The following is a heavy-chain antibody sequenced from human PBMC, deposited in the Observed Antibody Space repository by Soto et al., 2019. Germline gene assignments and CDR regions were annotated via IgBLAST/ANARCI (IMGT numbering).Heavy chain of an antibody. J-gene: IGHJ4*02. CDR1: GGSISRGGYS. CDR2: IYHSGST. CDR3: ARAGGLGAVAVDY. V-gene: IGHV4-30-2*01. Sequence: QLQLQESGSGLVKPSQTLSLTCAVSGGSISRGGYSWSWIRQPPGKGLEWIGYIYHSGSTYSNPSLKSRVTISVDRSKNQFSLKLSSVTAADTAVYYCARAGGLGAVAVDYWGQGTLVTVSS. D-gene: IGHD6-19*01.